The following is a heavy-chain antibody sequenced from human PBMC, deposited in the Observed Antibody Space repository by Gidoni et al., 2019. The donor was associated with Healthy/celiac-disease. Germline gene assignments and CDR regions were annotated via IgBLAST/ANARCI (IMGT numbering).Heavy chain of an antibody. V-gene: IGHV4-59*08. Sequence: QVQLQESGPGLVKPSEPLSLTCTVSGGSISSYYWSWIRQPPGKGLEWIGYIYYSGSTNYNPSLKSRVTISVDTSKNQFSLKLSSVTAADTAVYYCARLLDGYNFDYWGQGTLVTVSS. J-gene: IGHJ4*02. CDR3: ARLLDGYNFDY. D-gene: IGHD5-12*01. CDR1: GGSISSYY. CDR2: IYYSGST.